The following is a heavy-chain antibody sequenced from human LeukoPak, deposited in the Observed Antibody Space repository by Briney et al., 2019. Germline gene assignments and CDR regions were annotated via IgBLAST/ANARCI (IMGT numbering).Heavy chain of an antibody. Sequence: GKSLRLPCAASGFTFSSYGMHWVRQAPGKGLEWVAVISYDGSNKYYADSVKGRFTISRDNSKNTLYLQMNSLRAEDTAVYYCAKPGGIVGATNPFDYWGQGTLVTVSS. CDR2: ISYDGSNK. J-gene: IGHJ4*02. V-gene: IGHV3-30*18. D-gene: IGHD1-26*01. CDR1: GFTFSSYG. CDR3: AKPGGIVGATNPFDY.